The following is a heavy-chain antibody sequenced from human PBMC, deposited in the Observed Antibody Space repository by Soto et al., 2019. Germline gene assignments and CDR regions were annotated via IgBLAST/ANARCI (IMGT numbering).Heavy chain of an antibody. D-gene: IGHD3-22*01. Sequence: GGSLRLSCAASGFTFSSYAMSWVRQASGKGLEWVSAISGSGSSTYYADSVKGRFTISRDNSKNTLYLQMNSLRAEDTAVYYCAKGNNNYYDSSGYYYSIDYWGQGTLVIVSS. CDR1: GFTFSSYA. CDR3: AKGNNNYYDSSGYYYSIDY. CDR2: ISGSGSST. J-gene: IGHJ4*02. V-gene: IGHV3-23*01.